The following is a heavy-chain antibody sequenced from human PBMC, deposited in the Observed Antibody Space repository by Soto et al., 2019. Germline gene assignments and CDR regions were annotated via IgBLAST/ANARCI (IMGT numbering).Heavy chain of an antibody. Sequence: PGGSLRLSCTASGFTFSSYWMHWVRQAPGKGLVWVSRMNSDGSRADYADSVKGRFTISRDNARNTLYLQMNSLRAEDTAVYYCVRDGYPAWVYGVDVWGQGTTGTVS. CDR1: GFTFSSYW. CDR2: MNSDGSRA. J-gene: IGHJ6*02. CDR3: VRDGYPAWVYGVDV. V-gene: IGHV3-74*01. D-gene: IGHD1-1*01.